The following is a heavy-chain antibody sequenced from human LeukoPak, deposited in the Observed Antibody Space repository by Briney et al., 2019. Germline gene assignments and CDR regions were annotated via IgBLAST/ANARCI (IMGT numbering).Heavy chain of an antibody. CDR2: IYYSGTT. CDR3: ARGVYIAAAQYGY. V-gene: IGHV4-59*01. Sequence: PSETLSLTRTVSGGSLSSYYWSWIRQPPGKGLEWIGYIYYSGTTNYNPSLKSRVTISVDTSKNQFSLKLSSVTAADTAVYYCARGVYIAAAQYGYWGQGTLVTVSS. J-gene: IGHJ4*02. CDR1: GGSLSSYY. D-gene: IGHD6-13*01.